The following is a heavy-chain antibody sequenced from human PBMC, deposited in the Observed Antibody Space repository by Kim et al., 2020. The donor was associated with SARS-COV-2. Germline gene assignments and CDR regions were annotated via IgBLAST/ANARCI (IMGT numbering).Heavy chain of an antibody. CDR3: ARDGYRDGYHPGYFDY. J-gene: IGHJ4*02. V-gene: IGHV3-21*01. Sequence: SVKGRFTISRDNAKNSLYLQMNSLRAEDTAVYYCARDGYRDGYHPGYFDYWGQGTLVTVSS. D-gene: IGHD5-18*01.